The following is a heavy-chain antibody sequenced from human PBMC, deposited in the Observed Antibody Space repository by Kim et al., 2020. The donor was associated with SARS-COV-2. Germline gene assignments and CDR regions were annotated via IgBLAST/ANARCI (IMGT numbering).Heavy chain of an antibody. V-gene: IGHV3-21*01. J-gene: IGHJ1*01. CDR3: ARGHSSSWYLYFQH. D-gene: IGHD6-13*01. Sequence: ADSVKSRFTISRDNAKNSLYLQMNSLRAEDTAVYYCARGHSSSWYLYFQHWGQGTLVTVSS.